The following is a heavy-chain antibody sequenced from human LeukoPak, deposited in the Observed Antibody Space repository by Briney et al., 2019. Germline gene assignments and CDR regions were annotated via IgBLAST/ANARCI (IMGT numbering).Heavy chain of an antibody. J-gene: IGHJ6*04. V-gene: IGHV4-34*01. CDR1: GGSFSGYY. D-gene: IGHD3-10*01. Sequence: SETLSLTCAVYGGSFSGYYWSWIRQPPGKGLEWIGEISHSGSTNYNPSLKSRVTISVDTSKNQFSLKLSSVTAADTAVYYCARARDYYGSGIYGMDVWGKGTTVTVSS. CDR2: ISHSGST. CDR3: ARARDYYGSGIYGMDV.